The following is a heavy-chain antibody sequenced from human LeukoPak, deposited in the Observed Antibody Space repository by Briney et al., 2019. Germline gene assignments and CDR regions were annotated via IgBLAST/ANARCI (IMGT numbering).Heavy chain of an antibody. J-gene: IGHJ3*02. CDR1: GDSISSYY. CDR2: IYYSGST. V-gene: IGHV4-59*01. CDR3: ARDFFDYYDSSGNPIGAFDI. Sequence: PSETLSLTCTVSGDSISSYYWSWIRQPPGKGLEWIGYIYYSGSTNYNPSLKSRVTISVDTSKNQFSLKLSSVTAADTAVYYCARDFFDYYDSSGNPIGAFDIWGQGTMVTVSS. D-gene: IGHD3-22*01.